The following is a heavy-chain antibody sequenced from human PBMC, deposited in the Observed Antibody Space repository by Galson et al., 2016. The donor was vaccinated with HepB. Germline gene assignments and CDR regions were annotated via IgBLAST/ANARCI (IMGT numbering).Heavy chain of an antibody. D-gene: IGHD4-23*01. J-gene: IGHJ3*02. Sequence: SETLSLTCTVSGGPISPFFWSWIRQPPGKGLEWIAYIYYSGTTNYNPSLNSRVTISLDTSKSQFSLKVTSVTAADTAVYYCARSYGGYAFDIWGQGTMVTVSS. CDR3: ARSYGGYAFDI. CDR2: IYYSGTT. CDR1: GGPISPFF. V-gene: IGHV4-59*01.